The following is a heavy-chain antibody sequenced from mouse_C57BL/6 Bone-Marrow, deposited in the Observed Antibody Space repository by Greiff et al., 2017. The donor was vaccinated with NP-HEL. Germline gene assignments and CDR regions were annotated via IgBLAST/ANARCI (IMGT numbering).Heavy chain of an antibody. V-gene: IGHV1-59*01. J-gene: IGHJ3*01. D-gene: IGHD2-2*01. CDR3: ARVSTMVKWFAY. CDR2: IDPSDSYT. Sequence: QVQLQQPGAELVRPGTSVKLSCKASGYTFTSYWMHWVKQRPGQGLEWIGVIDPSDSYTNYNQKFKGKATVTVDTSSSTAYMQLSSLTSEDSAVYYGARVSTMVKWFAYWGQGTLVTVSA. CDR1: GYTFTSYW.